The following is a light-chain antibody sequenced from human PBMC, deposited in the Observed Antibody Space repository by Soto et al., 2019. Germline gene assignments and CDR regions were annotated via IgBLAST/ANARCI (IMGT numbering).Light chain of an antibody. V-gene: IGKV1-5*01. CDR1: QSITTW. CDR2: DVS. CDR3: QHYKMYSPWT. J-gene: IGKJ1*01. Sequence: DIQMNQYPSTVSAYVGDSATITCRASQSITTWLAWYQQRPGKAPKLLIYDVSSLQSGVPSRFSGSGSGTEFTLTISSLQPDDFATYCCQHYKMYSPWTFGQGTKVDIK.